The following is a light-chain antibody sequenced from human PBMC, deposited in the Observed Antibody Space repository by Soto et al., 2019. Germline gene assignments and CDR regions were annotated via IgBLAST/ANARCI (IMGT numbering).Light chain of an antibody. J-gene: IGLJ2*01. CDR2: EVS. CDR1: SSDVGGYNY. CDR3: SSYTSSSTLVI. Sequence: QSVLTQPASVSGSPGQSITISCTGTSSDVGGYNYVSWYQQHPDKAPKLLISEVSIRPSGISNRFSGSKSGNTASLTISGLQAEDEADYYCSSYTSSSTLVIFCGGTKLTV. V-gene: IGLV2-14*01.